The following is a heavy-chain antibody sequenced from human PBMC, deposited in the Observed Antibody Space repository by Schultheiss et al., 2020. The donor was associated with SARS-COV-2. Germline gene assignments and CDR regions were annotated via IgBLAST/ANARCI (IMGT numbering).Heavy chain of an antibody. CDR2: IKSKTDGGTT. D-gene: IGHD6-19*01. J-gene: IGHJ6*02. Sequence: GGSLRLSCAASGFTFSSYSMNWVRQAPGKGLEWVGRIKSKTDGGTTDYAAPVKGRFTISRDDSKNTLYLQMNSLRAEDTAVYYCARGGGYHYYYYGMDVWGQGTTVTVSS. V-gene: IGHV3-15*01. CDR3: ARGGGYHYYYYGMDV. CDR1: GFTFSSYS.